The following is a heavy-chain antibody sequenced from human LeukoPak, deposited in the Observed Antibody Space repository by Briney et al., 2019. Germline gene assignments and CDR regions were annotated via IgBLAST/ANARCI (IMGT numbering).Heavy chain of an antibody. CDR3: ARDAVAYCGGDCYLVGGLDY. V-gene: IGHV1-2*02. D-gene: IGHD2-21*02. J-gene: IGHJ4*02. CDR2: INPNSGGT. CDR1: GYTFTGYY. Sequence: ASVKVSCKASGYTFTGYYMHWVRQAPGQGLEWMGWINPNSGGTNYAQEFQGRVTMTRDTSISTAYMELSRLRSDDTAVYYCARDAVAYCGGDCYLVGGLDYWGQGTLVTVSS.